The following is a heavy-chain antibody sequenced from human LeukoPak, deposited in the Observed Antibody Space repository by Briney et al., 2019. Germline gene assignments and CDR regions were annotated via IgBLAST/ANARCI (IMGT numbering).Heavy chain of an antibody. D-gene: IGHD3-3*01. Sequence: SQTLSLTCTVSGGSISSGGYYWSWIRQHPGKGLEWIGYIYYSGSTYYNPSLKSRVTISVNTSKNQFSLKLSSVTAADTAVYYCARGVVTNYGMDVWGQGTTVTVSS. V-gene: IGHV4-31*03. CDR3: ARGVVTNYGMDV. CDR2: IYYSGST. CDR1: GGSISSGGYY. J-gene: IGHJ6*02.